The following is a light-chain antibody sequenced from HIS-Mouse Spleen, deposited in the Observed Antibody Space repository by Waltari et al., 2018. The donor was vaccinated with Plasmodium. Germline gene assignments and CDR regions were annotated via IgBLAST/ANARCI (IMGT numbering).Light chain of an antibody. J-gene: IGKJ1*01. Sequence: LQMTQSHSTLSASVGDRVTITCRASQSISSRLAWYQQKPGKAPKLMIYKASSLESGVPSRFSGSGSGTEFTLTISSLQPDDFATYYCQQYNSYSWTFGQGPKVEIK. CDR2: KAS. V-gene: IGKV1-5*03. CDR3: QQYNSYSWT. CDR1: QSISSR.